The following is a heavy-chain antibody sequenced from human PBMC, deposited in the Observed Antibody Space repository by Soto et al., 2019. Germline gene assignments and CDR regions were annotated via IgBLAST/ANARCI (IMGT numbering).Heavy chain of an antibody. CDR1: GFSFSSYT. CDR2: VSFDGKNK. V-gene: IGHV3-30*04. CDR3: ARDGRFGNAYNLGFEY. D-gene: IGHD7-27*01. J-gene: IGHJ4*02. Sequence: QVQLVESGGGVVQPGRSLRLSCAASGFSFSSYTMHWVRQAPGKGLEWVAAVSFDGKNKYYGDSVRDRFTISRDNSKNILYGEMDSLRAEDAAVYYCARDGRFGNAYNLGFEYWGQGTLVTVSS.